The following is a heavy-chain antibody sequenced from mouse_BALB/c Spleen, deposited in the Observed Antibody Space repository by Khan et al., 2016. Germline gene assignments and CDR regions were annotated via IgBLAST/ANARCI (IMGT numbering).Heavy chain of an antibody. CDR2: IYPGDGDT. CDR1: GYTFTTYW. V-gene: IGHV1-87*01. CDR3: ARGNSYYDYDY. Sequence: QVQLQQPGAELARPGASVKLSCKASGYTFTTYWMQWVKQRPGQGLEWIGAIYPGDGDTRYTQKFKGKATLTAANSSSTAYMQLSSLASEDSAVYYCARGNSYYDYDYWGQGTTLTVSS. D-gene: IGHD2-4*01. J-gene: IGHJ2*01.